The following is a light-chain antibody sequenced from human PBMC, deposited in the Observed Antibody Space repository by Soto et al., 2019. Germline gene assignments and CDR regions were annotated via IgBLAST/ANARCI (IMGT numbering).Light chain of an antibody. CDR2: DAS. Sequence: EIVLTQSPATLSLSPGERATLSCGASQSVSSSYLAWYQQKPGLAPRLLIYDASSRATGIPDRFSGSGSGTGVSFTVIRLKTGDLAVYDCPVYGSSPYTFGHGTKLEIK. CDR1: QSVSSSY. J-gene: IGKJ2*01. V-gene: IGKV3D-20*01. CDR3: PVYGSSPYT.